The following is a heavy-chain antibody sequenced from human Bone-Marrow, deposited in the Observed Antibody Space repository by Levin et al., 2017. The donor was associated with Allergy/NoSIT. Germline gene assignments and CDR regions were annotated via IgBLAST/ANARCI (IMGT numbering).Heavy chain of an antibody. Sequence: QPGGSLRLSCEDSGFSFPTHGIHWVRQAPGKGLEWVSVLSYDGNNEYYADSVKGRFTVSRDNSKNAVHLQMNSLRPEDTAQYYCARAGGSQRHDFDSWGQGVLVTVSS. CDR1: GFSFPTHG. V-gene: IGHV3-30*03. CDR3: ARAGGSQRHDFDS. J-gene: IGHJ4*02. D-gene: IGHD1-1*01. CDR2: LSYDGNNE.